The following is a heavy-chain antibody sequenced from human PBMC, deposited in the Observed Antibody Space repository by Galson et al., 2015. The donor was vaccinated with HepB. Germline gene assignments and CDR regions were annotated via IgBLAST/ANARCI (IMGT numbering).Heavy chain of an antibody. J-gene: IGHJ4*02. CDR2: IQQHGSEK. V-gene: IGHV3-7*01. Sequence: SLRLSCAASGFTFSSYWMSWVRQAPGKGLEWVANIQQHGSEKYYVDSVKVRFTISRDNSKNTLYLQMNNLRPEDTAMYYCAKPLPGEVGNPFDCWGQGTLVTVSS. CDR3: AKPLPGEVGNPFDC. D-gene: IGHD7-27*01. CDR1: GFTFSSYW.